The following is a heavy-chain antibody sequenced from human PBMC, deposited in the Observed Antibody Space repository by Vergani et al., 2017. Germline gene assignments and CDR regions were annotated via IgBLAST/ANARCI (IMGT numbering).Heavy chain of an antibody. Sequence: QVKLQESGPGLVKPSETLSLTCTVSGASVNSYYWSWIRQPPGKGLEWIGSIHYSENTNYNPSLKTRVTISVDTPKNQFSLTLTSVTAADTAVYYCASDTHSGQRADRWGQGILVTVTS. CDR2: IHYSENT. J-gene: IGHJ5*02. V-gene: IGHV4-59*02. D-gene: IGHD6-19*01. CDR3: ASDTHSGQRADR. CDR1: GASVNSYY.